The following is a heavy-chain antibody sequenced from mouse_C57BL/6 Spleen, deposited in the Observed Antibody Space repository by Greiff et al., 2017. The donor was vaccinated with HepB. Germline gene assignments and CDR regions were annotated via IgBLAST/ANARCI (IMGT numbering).Heavy chain of an antibody. CDR3: ATQPPITTVVATGAMDY. V-gene: IGHV1-74*01. CDR2: IHPSDSDT. CDR1: GYTFTSYW. J-gene: IGHJ4*01. Sequence: QVQLKQPGAELVKPGASVKVSCKASGYTFTSYWMHWVKQRPGQGLEWIGRIHPSDSDTNYNQKFKGKATLTVDKSSSTAYMQLSSLTSEDSAVYYCATQPPITTVVATGAMDYWGQGTSVTVSS. D-gene: IGHD1-1*01.